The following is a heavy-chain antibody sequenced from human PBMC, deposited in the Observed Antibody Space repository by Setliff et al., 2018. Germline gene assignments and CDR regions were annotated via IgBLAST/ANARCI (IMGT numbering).Heavy chain of an antibody. J-gene: IGHJ4*01. CDR1: GFTFRKYW. CDR3: AKASLAYSFGYYFDS. D-gene: IGHD5-18*01. Sequence: PGGSLRLSCGASGFTFRKYWMYWVRQVPGKGLVWVSRISPDGTITNYADSVKGRFTISRDNSKNTLFLHMNNLRPEDTALYYCAKASLAYSFGYYFDSWGQGALVTVSS. CDR2: ISPDGTIT. V-gene: IGHV3-74*01.